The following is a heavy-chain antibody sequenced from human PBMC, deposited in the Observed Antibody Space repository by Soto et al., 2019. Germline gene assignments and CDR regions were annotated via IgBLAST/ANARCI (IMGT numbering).Heavy chain of an antibody. CDR1: GGTFSNYA. Sequence: QVQLVQSGAEVKKPGSSVKVSCKASGGTFSNYAISWVRQAPGQGLEWMGGIIPIFGTADYAQKFQGRVAITADASTSTTQLELGSLRSEDTAGEYCASAGGPSYYYGMDVWGQGTTVTVSS. CDR2: IIPIFGTA. D-gene: IGHD3-10*01. V-gene: IGHV1-69*12. CDR3: ASAGGPSYYYGMDV. J-gene: IGHJ6*02.